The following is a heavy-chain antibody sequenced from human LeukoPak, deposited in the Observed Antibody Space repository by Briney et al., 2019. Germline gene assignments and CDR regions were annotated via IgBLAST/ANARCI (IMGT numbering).Heavy chain of an antibody. V-gene: IGHV4-34*01. CDR1: GGSFSGYY. J-gene: IGHJ4*02. CDR3: ARGLNKMARVVVNSGPYFDY. CDR2: INHSGST. Sequence: SETLSLTCAVYGGSFSGYYWSWIRQPPGKGLEWIGEINHSGSTNYNPSLKSRVTISVDTSKNQFSLKLSSVTAADTAVYYCARGLNKMARVVVNSGPYFDYWGQGTLVTVSS. D-gene: IGHD2-15*01.